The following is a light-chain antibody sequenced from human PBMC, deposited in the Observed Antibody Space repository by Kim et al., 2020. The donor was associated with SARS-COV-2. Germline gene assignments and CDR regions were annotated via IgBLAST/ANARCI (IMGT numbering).Light chain of an antibody. Sequence: DIQMTQSPTSLAASVGDRVAINCRASQAIGNDLAWYQQKPGEVPKLLIYGATILQSGVPSRFSGSGSGTDFTLTIISLQPEDFATYYCQKYNNAPFTFGPGTKVDIK. CDR3: QKYNNAPFT. J-gene: IGKJ3*01. CDR2: GAT. CDR1: QAIGND. V-gene: IGKV1-27*01.